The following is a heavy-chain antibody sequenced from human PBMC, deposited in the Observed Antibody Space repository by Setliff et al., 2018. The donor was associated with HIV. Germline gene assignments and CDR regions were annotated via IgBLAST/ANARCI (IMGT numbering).Heavy chain of an antibody. D-gene: IGHD3-22*01. V-gene: IGHV4-34*01. CDR3: ARPYDSLYG. Sequence: PSETLSLTCAVYGGYFGAYYWTWIRQPPGKGLEWIGEINRSGNTKYNPSLKSRVTISVDTSKNQFSLKLSSGTAADTAVYYCARPYDSLYGWGQGVLVTVSS. J-gene: IGHJ4*02. CDR1: GGYFGAYY. CDR2: INRSGNT.